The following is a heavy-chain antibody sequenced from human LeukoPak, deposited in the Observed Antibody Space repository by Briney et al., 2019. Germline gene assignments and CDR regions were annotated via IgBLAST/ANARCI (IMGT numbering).Heavy chain of an antibody. CDR2: IKQDGSEK. CDR3: AREGSSGWYI. CDR1: GFTFSNFW. J-gene: IGHJ4*02. V-gene: IGHV3-7*03. Sequence: GGSLRLSCTASGFTFSNFWMGWVRQAPGKGLEWVANIKQDGSEKYYVDSVKGRFTISRDNAKNSLYLQMNSLRAEDTAVYYCAREGSSGWYIWGQGTLVTVSS. D-gene: IGHD6-19*01.